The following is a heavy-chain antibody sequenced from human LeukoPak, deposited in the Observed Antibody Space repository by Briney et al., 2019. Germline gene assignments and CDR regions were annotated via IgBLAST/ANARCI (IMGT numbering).Heavy chain of an antibody. D-gene: IGHD3-22*01. CDR2: ISGSGHSI. CDR3: ARDLFSFYYDSSGYCDY. CDR1: GFSFSDYY. J-gene: IGHJ4*02. Sequence: PGGSLRLSCVASGFSFSDYYMNWFRQAQGKGLERLSFISGSGHSILYTDSVKGRFTVSRDNVKKTVFLQMNSLRADDTAVYYCARDLFSFYYDSSGYCDYWGQGTRVTVFS. V-gene: IGHV3-11*01.